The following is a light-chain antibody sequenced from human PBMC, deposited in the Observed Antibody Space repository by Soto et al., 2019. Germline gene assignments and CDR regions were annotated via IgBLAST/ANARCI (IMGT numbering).Light chain of an antibody. CDR2: SDN. CDR3: ASWDDSLNGWV. CDR1: RSSIGSNT. J-gene: IGLJ3*02. Sequence: QSVLTQPPSASGTPGQRVTISCSGSRSSIGSNTVNWYQHLPGPAPKLLIYSDNERPSGVPDRFSGSKSGTSASLAISGLQSEDEADYYCASWDDSLNGWVFGGGTQLTVL. V-gene: IGLV1-44*01.